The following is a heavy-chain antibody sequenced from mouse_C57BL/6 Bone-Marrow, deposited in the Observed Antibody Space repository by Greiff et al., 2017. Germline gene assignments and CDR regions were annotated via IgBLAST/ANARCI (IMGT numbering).Heavy chain of an antibody. CDR2: IDPENGDT. Sequence: VQLKESGAELVRPGASVKLSCTASGFNIKDDYMHWVKQRPEQGLEWIGWIDPENGDTEYASKFQGKATITVDTSSNTAYLQLRSLTSEDTAVYYCTRIAYWGQGTLVTVSA. J-gene: IGHJ3*01. CDR1: GFNIKDDY. V-gene: IGHV14-4*01. CDR3: TRIAY.